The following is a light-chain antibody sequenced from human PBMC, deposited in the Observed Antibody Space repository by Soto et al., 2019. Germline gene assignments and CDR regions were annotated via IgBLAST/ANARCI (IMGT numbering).Light chain of an antibody. CDR2: EGS. CDR3: CSYAGSSTLV. Sequence: QSALTQPASVSGSPGQSITISCTGTSSDVGSYNLVSWYQQHPGKAPKVMIYEGSKRPSGVSNRFSGSKSGNTASLTISGLQAEDEADYYCCSYAGSSTLVFGGGTKVTVL. V-gene: IGLV2-23*01. J-gene: IGLJ2*01. CDR1: SSDVGSYNL.